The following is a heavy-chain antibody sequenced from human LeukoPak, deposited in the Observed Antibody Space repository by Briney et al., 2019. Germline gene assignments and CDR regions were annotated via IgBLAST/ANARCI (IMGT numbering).Heavy chain of an antibody. CDR3: ARVVDSSSWYDLGYYYYMDV. CDR2: ISNTGAT. CDR1: GGSVTSYY. D-gene: IGHD6-13*01. V-gene: IGHV4-59*02. Sequence: SETLSLTCSVSGGSVTSYYWNWVRQTPEMGLEWIGYISNTGATDYGPAFTSRVSMSLDTSKNQFSLKLTYVTAADTAVYYCARVVDSSSWYDLGYYYYMDVWGKGTTVTVSS. J-gene: IGHJ6*03.